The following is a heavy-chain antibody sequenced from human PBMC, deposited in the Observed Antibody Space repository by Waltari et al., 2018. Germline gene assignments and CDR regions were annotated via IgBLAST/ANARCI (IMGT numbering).Heavy chain of an antibody. Sequence: DVQLAQSGAEVKKPAESLTISCKGSGYSSTSYWIGWQRPLPGTGLVRVGIVYPGDSDTRYSPSYQEQVAISADKSISTTYLQWSSLKASDTAMYYCARHNGSNDAVDIWGQGTMVTVSS. CDR2: VYPGDSDT. V-gene: IGHV5-51*01. CDR3: ARHNGSNDAVDI. D-gene: IGHD3-10*01. J-gene: IGHJ3*02. CDR1: GYSSTSYW.